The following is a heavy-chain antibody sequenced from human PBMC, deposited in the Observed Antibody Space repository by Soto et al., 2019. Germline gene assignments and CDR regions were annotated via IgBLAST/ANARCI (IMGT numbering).Heavy chain of an antibody. CDR1: GGSFREYY. J-gene: IGHJ6*02. D-gene: IGHD3-10*01. CDR3: ARDIITVIGGEIYYYFGMDV. V-gene: IGHV4-34*01. CDR2: INQNGTT. Sequence: PSETLSLTCAVNGGSFREYYWSWLRQPPGKGLEWIGEINQNGTTHYNPYLKRRINISIYTSKNQFSLNLTSVTAGDTAIYYCARDIITVIGGEIYYYFGMDVWGQGTTVTVSS.